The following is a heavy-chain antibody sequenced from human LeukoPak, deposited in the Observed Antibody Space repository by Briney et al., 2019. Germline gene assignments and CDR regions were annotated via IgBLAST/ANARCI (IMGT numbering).Heavy chain of an antibody. Sequence: GASVKVSCKASGGTFSSYAISWVRQAPGQGLEWMGGIIPIFGTANYAQKFQGRVTITADKSTSTAYMELSSLRSEDTAVYYCARDVLTGDDAFDIWGQGTMVTVSS. CDR1: GGTFSSYA. D-gene: IGHD7-27*01. J-gene: IGHJ3*02. CDR2: IIPIFGTA. CDR3: ARDVLTGDDAFDI. V-gene: IGHV1-69*06.